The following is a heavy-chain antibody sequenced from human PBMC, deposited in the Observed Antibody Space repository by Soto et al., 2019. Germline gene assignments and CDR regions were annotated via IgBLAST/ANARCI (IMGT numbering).Heavy chain of an antibody. CDR3: ARNSGSSGTWDPYDYFDY. J-gene: IGHJ4*02. V-gene: IGHV4-4*07. Sequence: QVQLQESGPGLVKPSETLSLTCTVSGGSISSYYWSWIRQPAGKGLEWIGRIYTSGSTNYNPSLKSRVTMSVDTSKNQVSLKLSSVTAADTAVYYCARNSGSSGTWDPYDYFDYWGQGTLVTVSS. CDR1: GGSISSYY. D-gene: IGHD6-19*01. CDR2: IYTSGST.